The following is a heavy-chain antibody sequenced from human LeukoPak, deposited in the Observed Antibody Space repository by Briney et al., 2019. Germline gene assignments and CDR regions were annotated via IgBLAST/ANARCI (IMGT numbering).Heavy chain of an antibody. V-gene: IGHV4-59*01. CDR1: TDSTNTYY. CDR2: IYHSGST. D-gene: IGHD1-26*01. Sequence: SETLSLTCSVSTDSTNTYYWSWIRQSPGKGLEWIGHIYHSGSTDYNPSFKSRVTISIDMSQKEFSLKLTSVTVADTAMYYCVRLRWELMAPYFDHWGQGAFVIVSS. J-gene: IGHJ4*02. CDR3: VRLRWELMAPYFDH.